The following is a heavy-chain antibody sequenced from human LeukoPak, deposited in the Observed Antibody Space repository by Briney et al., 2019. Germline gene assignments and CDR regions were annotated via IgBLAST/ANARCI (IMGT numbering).Heavy chain of an antibody. CDR1: GYTFINFG. CDR3: ARARDSGGYASDI. CDR2: ISTYNGNT. J-gene: IGHJ3*02. V-gene: IGHV1-18*01. D-gene: IGHD3-22*01. Sequence: ASVKVSCKTSGYTFINFGISWVRQAPGQGLEWVGWISTYNGNTNYAEKFQDRVTMSTDTSTNTGYMETRSLKSGDTAVYFCARARDSGGYASDIWGQGTMVTVSS.